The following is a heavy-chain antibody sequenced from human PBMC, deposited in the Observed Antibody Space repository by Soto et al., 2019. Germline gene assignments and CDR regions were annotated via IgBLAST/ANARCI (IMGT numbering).Heavy chain of an antibody. CDR3: AREEAYCGGDCYSGAFDI. CDR1: GFTFSSYS. Sequence: GGSLRLSCAASGFTFSSYSMNWVRQATGKGLECVSSISSSSSYIYYADSVKSRFTISRENAKNSLYLQMNSLRAEETAVYYCAREEAYCGGDCYSGAFDIWGQGTMVTVSS. D-gene: IGHD2-21*02. J-gene: IGHJ3*02. CDR2: ISSSSSYI. V-gene: IGHV3-21*01.